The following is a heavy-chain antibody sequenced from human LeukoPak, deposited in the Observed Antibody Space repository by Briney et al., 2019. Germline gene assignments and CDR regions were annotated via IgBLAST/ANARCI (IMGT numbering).Heavy chain of an antibody. J-gene: IGHJ3*02. Sequence: PGGSLRLSCAASGFTFSSYGMHWVRQAPGKGLEWVAVISYDGSNKYYADSVKGRFTISRDNSKNTLYLQMNSLRAEDTAVYYSVIGYCSSTSCREAFDIWGQGTMVTVSS. CDR3: VIGYCSSTSCREAFDI. CDR1: GFTFSSYG. CDR2: ISYDGSNK. V-gene: IGHV3-30*03. D-gene: IGHD2-2*03.